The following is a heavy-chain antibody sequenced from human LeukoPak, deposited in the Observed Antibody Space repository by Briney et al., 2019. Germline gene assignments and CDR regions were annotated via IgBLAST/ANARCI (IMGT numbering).Heavy chain of an antibody. J-gene: IGHJ4*02. D-gene: IGHD7-27*01. CDR3: ASNTGTVFDY. Sequence: PSETLSLTCTVSGDFITAYYWSWIRQPPGKGLEWIGYVYYSGSTEYDPSLRSRVTISLEMSKRQFSPNLTSVTAADTAVYYCASNTGTVFDYWGQGALVTVSS. CDR1: GDFITAYY. CDR2: VYYSGST. V-gene: IGHV4-59*01.